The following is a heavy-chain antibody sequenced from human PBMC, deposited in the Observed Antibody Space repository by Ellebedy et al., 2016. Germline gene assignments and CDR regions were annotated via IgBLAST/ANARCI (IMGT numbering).Heavy chain of an antibody. V-gene: IGHV3-30-3*01. Sequence: GESLKISXAASGFTFSSCAMHWVRQAPGKGLEWVAVISYDGSNKYYADSVKGRFTISRDNSKNTLNLQMNSLRAEDTALYYCAKGHYYDYYMDVWGKGTTVTVSS. CDR2: ISYDGSNK. CDR3: AKGHYYDYYMDV. J-gene: IGHJ6*03. CDR1: GFTFSSCA.